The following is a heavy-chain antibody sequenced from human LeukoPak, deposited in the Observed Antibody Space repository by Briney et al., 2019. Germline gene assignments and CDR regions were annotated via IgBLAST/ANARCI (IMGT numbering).Heavy chain of an antibody. V-gene: IGHV3-48*03. D-gene: IGHD2-2*01. CDR3: AREREDCSSSSCYEEFDC. Sequence: GGSLRLPCVASGFTFSSYEMIWIRQAPGKGLEWVSYISGSGSTTYYADSVRGRFTTSKDNAENSLYLQMNNLRAEDTAIYYCAREREDCSSSSCYEEFDCWGPGTLVTVSS. CDR2: ISGSGSTT. J-gene: IGHJ4*02. CDR1: GFTFSSYE.